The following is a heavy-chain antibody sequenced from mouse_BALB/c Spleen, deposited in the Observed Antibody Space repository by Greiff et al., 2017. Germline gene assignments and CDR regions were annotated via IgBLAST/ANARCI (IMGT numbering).Heavy chain of an antibody. Sequence: EVQLQQSGAELVRSGASVKLSCTASGFNIKDYYMHWVKQRPEQGLEWIGWIDPENGDTEYAPKFQGKATMTADTSSNTAYLQLSSLTSEDTAVYYCARGGRYPASYAMDYWGQGTSVTVSS. D-gene: IGHD2-14*01. J-gene: IGHJ4*01. CDR2: IDPENGDT. CDR3: ARGGRYPASYAMDY. CDR1: GFNIKDYY. V-gene: IGHV14-4*02.